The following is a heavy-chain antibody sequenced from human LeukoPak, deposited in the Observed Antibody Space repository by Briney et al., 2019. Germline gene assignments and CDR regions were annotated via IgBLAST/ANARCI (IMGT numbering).Heavy chain of an antibody. CDR2: IRSTAYGGAA. CDR3: TRLIIRGVTQIDY. J-gene: IGHJ4*02. V-gene: IGHV3-49*04. Sequence: GGSLRLSYSASGFNFCEYGLSWVRQAPGKGLEWVGFIRSTAYGGAAEYAASGTGRFTISRDDSKSIAYLQMDSLKTEDTAVYYCTRLIIRGVTQIDYWGQGTLVTVPS. D-gene: IGHD3-10*01. CDR1: GFNFCEYG.